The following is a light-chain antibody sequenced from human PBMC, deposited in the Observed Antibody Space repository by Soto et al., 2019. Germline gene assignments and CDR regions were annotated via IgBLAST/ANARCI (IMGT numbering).Light chain of an antibody. CDR3: QQLISYPPT. J-gene: IGKJ2*01. CDR1: EDIISY. Sequence: IPLTQSPSSLSASIGDRVTITCRANEDIISYLAWYQQKSGAAPNLLIYDSSTLQSGVPARFSGSGSGTEFTLTISGLQPEDFATYYWQQLISYPPTFGQGTKLEI. V-gene: IGKV1-9*01. CDR2: DSS.